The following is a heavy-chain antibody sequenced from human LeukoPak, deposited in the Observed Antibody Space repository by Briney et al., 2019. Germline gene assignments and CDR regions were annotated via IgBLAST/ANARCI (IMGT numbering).Heavy chain of an antibody. V-gene: IGHV1-18*01. CDR3: ARDRASSSTRSPFDY. Sequence: ASVKASCKASGYTFTSYGISWVRQAPGQGLEWMGRISAYNGNTNYAQKLQGRVTMTTDTSTSTAYMELRSLRSDDTAVYYCARDRASSSTRSPFDYWGQGTLVTVSS. D-gene: IGHD6-6*01. CDR2: ISAYNGNT. CDR1: GYTFTSYG. J-gene: IGHJ4*02.